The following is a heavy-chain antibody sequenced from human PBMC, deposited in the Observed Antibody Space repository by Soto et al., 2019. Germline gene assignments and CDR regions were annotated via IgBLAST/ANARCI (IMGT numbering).Heavy chain of an antibody. CDR3: ARPLWRDDYNWGYFDL. D-gene: IGHD4-4*01. V-gene: IGHV3-30-3*01. J-gene: IGHJ2*01. CDR1: GFTFRSYA. CDR2: ISYDGSNK. Sequence: QVQLVESGGGVVQPGRSLRLSCAASGFTFRSYAMHWVRQAPGKGLEWVAVISYDGSNKYYADSVKGRFTISRDNSKNTLYLQMHSLRAEDTAVYYCARPLWRDDYNWGYFDLWGRGTLVTVSS.